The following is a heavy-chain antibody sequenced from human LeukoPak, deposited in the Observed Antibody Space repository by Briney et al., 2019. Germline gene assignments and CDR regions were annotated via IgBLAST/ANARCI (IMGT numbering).Heavy chain of an antibody. CDR1: GGTFSSYA. Sequence: ASAKVSCKASGGTFSSYAISWVRQAPGQGLEWMGGIIPIFGTANYAQKFQGRVTITADESTSTAYMELSSLRSEDTAVYYCARHPSPQLHHFDYWGQGTLVTVSS. V-gene: IGHV1-69*01. J-gene: IGHJ4*02. CDR3: ARHPSPQLHHFDY. CDR2: IIPIFGTA. D-gene: IGHD2-2*01.